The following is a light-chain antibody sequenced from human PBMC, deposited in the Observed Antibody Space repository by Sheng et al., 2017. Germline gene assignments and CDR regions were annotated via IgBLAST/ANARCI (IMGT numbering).Light chain of an antibody. V-gene: IGKV1-17*01. CDR2: AAS. Sequence: DIQMTQSPSSLSASVGDRVTITYRASQGIGNDLGWYQQKPGKAPKRLIYAASSLQSGVPSRFSGSGSGTEFTLTISSLQPEDFATYFCLQHNVYPRTFGQGTKVEIK. J-gene: IGKJ1*01. CDR3: LQHNVYPRT. CDR1: QGIGND.